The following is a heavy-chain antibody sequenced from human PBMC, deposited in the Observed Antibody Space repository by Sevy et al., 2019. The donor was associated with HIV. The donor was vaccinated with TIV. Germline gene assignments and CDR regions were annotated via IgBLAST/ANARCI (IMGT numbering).Heavy chain of an antibody. J-gene: IGHJ6*02. CDR1: GFTFGDYG. D-gene: IGHD5-12*01. Sequence: GGSLRLSCTASGFTFGDYGMSWVRQAPGKGLEWVGFISSKAYGGTTEYAASVKGRFTISRDDVKGIAYLQMDSLKTEDTAVYYCTRAQENSGYDSYYYYYYGMDVWGQGTTVTVSS. V-gene: IGHV3-49*04. CDR3: TRAQENSGYDSYYYYYYGMDV. CDR2: ISSKAYGGTT.